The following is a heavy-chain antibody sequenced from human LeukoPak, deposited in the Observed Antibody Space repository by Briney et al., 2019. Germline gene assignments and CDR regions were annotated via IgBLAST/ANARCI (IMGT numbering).Heavy chain of an antibody. CDR2: ISGSGGST. D-gene: IGHD2-2*01. CDR1: GFTFSSYA. V-gene: IGHV3-23*01. Sequence: GGSLRLSCAASGFTFSSYAMSWVRQAPGKGLEWVSAISGSGGSTYYADSVKGRFTISRDNSKNTLYLQMNSLRAEDTAVYYCAKVVYCSSTSCSVVDAFDIWGQGTMVTVSS. J-gene: IGHJ3*02. CDR3: AKVVYCSSTSCSVVDAFDI.